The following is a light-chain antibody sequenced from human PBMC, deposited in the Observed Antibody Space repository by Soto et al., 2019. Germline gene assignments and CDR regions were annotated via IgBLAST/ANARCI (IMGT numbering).Light chain of an antibody. Sequence: QSALTQPASVSGSPGQSITISCTGTSSDIGSYNLVSWYHQDPGKAPKLLIYDVSERPSGVSNRFSGSKSGNTAALTISGLQVEDEADYYCCSYAGSSALVFGGGTKLTVL. J-gene: IGLJ3*02. CDR1: SSDIGSYNL. CDR3: CSYAGSSALV. V-gene: IGLV2-23*02. CDR2: DVS.